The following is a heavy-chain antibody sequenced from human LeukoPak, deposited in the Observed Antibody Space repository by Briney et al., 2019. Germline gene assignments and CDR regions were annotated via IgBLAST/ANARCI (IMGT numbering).Heavy chain of an antibody. V-gene: IGHV3-21*01. CDR1: GFTFSSYS. CDR3: ARDRTSGRDYYDSSGFYYFDY. Sequence: GGSLRLSCAASGFTFSSYSMNWVRQAPGKGLEWVSSINSSSSYIYYADSVKGRFTISRDNAKNSLYLQMNSLRAEDTAVYYCARDRTSGRDYYDSSGFYYFDYWGQGTLVTVSS. J-gene: IGHJ4*02. D-gene: IGHD3-22*01. CDR2: INSSSSYI.